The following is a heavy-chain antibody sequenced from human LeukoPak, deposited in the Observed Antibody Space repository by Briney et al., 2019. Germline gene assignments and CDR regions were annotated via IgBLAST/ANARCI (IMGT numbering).Heavy chain of an antibody. D-gene: IGHD3-3*01. Sequence: ASVKVSCKASGYTFTSYDINWVRQATGQGLEWMGWMNPNSGNTGYAQKFQGRVTMNRNTSISTAYMELSSLRSEDTAVYYCASRSGDFWSGYYSPWGQGTLVTVSS. CDR3: ASRSGDFWSGYYSP. V-gene: IGHV1-8*01. CDR2: MNPNSGNT. CDR1: GYTFTSYD. J-gene: IGHJ5*02.